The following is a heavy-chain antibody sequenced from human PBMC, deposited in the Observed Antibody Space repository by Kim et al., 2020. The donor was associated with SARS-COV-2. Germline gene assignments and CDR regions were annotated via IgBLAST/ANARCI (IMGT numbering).Heavy chain of an antibody. CDR3: ARDLTEMVRGVRSGGAYYYYGMDV. J-gene: IGHJ6*02. D-gene: IGHD3-10*01. V-gene: IGHV1-46*01. CDR2: INPSGGDT. Sequence: ASVKVSCKASGYTFTSYSIHWVRQAPGQGLEWMGVINPSGGDTNYAQKFQRRVTMTRDTSTNTVYMELSSLRSDDTAVYHCARDLTEMVRGVRSGGAYYYYGMDVWGPGTTVTVSS. CDR1: GYTFTSYS.